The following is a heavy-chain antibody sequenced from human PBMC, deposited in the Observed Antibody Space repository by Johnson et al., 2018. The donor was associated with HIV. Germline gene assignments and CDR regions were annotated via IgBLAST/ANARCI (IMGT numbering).Heavy chain of an antibody. J-gene: IGHJ3*01. V-gene: IGHV3-30*14. CDR1: GFTFSSYA. CDR3: AKDLFTEREDDVFDV. CDR2: ISYDGSNK. Sequence: QVQLVESGGGVVQPGGSLRLSCAASGFTFSSYAMHWVRQAPGKGLGWVAFISYDGSNKYYADSVKGRFTISRDNSKNTLYLQMNSLRAEDTAVYYCAKDLFTEREDDVFDVWGQGTMVTVSS. D-gene: IGHD1-26*01.